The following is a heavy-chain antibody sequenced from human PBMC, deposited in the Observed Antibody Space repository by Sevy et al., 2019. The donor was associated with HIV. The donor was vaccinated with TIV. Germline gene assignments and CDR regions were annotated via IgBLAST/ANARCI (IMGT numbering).Heavy chain of an antibody. Sequence: SETLSLTCAVYGGSFSGYYWSWIRQPPGKGLEWIGEIDHSGSTNYNPSLKSRVMISVDTSKNQLSLKLSSVTAADTAVYYCARRGRITMIRGVITPPFFDYWGQGTLVTVSS. D-gene: IGHD3-10*01. J-gene: IGHJ4*02. V-gene: IGHV4-34*01. CDR1: GGSFSGYY. CDR2: IDHSGST. CDR3: ARRGRITMIRGVITPPFFDY.